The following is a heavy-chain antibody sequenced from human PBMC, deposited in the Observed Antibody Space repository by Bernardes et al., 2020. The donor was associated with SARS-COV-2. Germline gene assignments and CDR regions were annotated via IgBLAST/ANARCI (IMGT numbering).Heavy chain of an antibody. CDR2: VHYRGGF. CDR3: ARDASSGWIGPHDR. D-gene: IGHD6-19*01. CDR1: GDSITSFY. V-gene: IGHV4-59*01. J-gene: IGHJ5*02. Sequence: IHSLTFTVPGDSITSFYWSWILQPPGKGLEWIGYVHYRGGFKYNPSLKSRVSMSIDTSRSQFSLTVRSVTAADTAVYYCARDASSGWIGPHDRWGQGILVTVSS.